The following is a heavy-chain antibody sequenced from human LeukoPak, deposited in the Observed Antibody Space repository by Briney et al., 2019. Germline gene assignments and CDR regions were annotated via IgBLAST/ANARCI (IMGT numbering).Heavy chain of an antibody. J-gene: IGHJ4*02. V-gene: IGHV4-34*01. CDR1: GGSFSGYY. CDR2: INHSGST. CDR3: ARKPIINNAWYYFDY. Sequence: SEALSLTFAVYGGSFSGYYWSWIRQPPGKGLEWIGEINHSGSTNYNPSLKSRVTISVDTSKNQFSLKLSSVTAADTAVYYCARKPIINNAWYYFDYWGQGTLVTVSS. D-gene: IGHD1/OR15-1a*01.